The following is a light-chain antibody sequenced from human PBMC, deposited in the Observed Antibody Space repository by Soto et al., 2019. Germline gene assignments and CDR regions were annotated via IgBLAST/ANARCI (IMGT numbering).Light chain of an antibody. CDR3: QQYENVPIT. J-gene: IGKJ5*01. CDR2: DAA. V-gene: IGKV1-33*01. CDR1: QDIATN. Sequence: DIRMTQPPSSLSASVGDRATIPCQASQDIATNLNWYQQKPGKAPKLLIYDAAGLATGVPSRFRGSGSGKDFPLTINSLQPEDIATYYCQQYENVPITFGQGTRLEIK.